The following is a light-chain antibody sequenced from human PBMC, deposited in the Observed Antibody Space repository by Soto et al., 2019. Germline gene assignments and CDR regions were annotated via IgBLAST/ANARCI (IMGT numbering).Light chain of an antibody. V-gene: IGKV1-17*01. CDR3: LQHHSSPYT. J-gene: IGKJ2*01. Sequence: DIQMTQSPSSLSVSVGDTVTITCRASQAIRNDLGWYQQKPGEAPKRLIYAASYLQDGVPSRFSGSGSGTEFTFTISSLQPEDFGSYYCLQHHSSPYTFGQGTKMEI. CDR2: AAS. CDR1: QAIRND.